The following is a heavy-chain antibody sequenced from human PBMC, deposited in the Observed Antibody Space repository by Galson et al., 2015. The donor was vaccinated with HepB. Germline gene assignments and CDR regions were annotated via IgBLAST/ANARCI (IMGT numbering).Heavy chain of an antibody. D-gene: IGHD6-19*01. V-gene: IGHV3-53*01. Sequence: SLRLSCAASGFTVSSNYMSWVRQAPGKGLEWVSVIYSGGSTYYADSVKGRFTISRDNSKNTLYLQMNSLRAEDTAVYYCATAGWDRLDAFDIWGQGTMVTVSS. CDR3: ATAGWDRLDAFDI. CDR1: GFTVSSNY. CDR2: IYSGGST. J-gene: IGHJ3*02.